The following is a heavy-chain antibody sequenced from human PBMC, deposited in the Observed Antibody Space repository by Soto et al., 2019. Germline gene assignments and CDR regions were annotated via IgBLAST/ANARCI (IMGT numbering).Heavy chain of an antibody. V-gene: IGHV1-69*12. CDR3: AQDLGSQIAAF. Sequence: QVQLVQSGAEVKKPGSSVKVSCKASGGTFSTNDISWVRQAPGQGLEWMGGITPMVDTTKYGQDFQGRVTITADEATTTAYMELSSLRSEDTAIYYCAQDLGSQIAAFWGQGTLVTVSS. D-gene: IGHD2-15*01. CDR2: ITPMVDTT. CDR1: GGTFSTND. J-gene: IGHJ4*02.